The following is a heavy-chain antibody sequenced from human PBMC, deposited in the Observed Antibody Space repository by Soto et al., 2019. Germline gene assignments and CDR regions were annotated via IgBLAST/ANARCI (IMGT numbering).Heavy chain of an antibody. Sequence: ASVKVSCKASGYTFTGYYIHWVRQAPGQGLEWMGWINPNSGGTNYAQKFQGRVTMTRDTSISTAYMELSRLRSDDTAVYYCARDEGIAARLSYYYYGMDVWGQGTTVTV. CDR2: INPNSGGT. J-gene: IGHJ6*02. CDR3: ARDEGIAARLSYYYYGMDV. D-gene: IGHD6-6*01. CDR1: GYTFTGYY. V-gene: IGHV1-2*02.